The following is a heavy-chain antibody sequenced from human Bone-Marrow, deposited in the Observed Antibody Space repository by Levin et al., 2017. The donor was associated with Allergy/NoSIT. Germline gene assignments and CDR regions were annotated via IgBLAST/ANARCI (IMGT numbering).Heavy chain of an antibody. CDR2: IFHSGST. D-gene: IGHD4/OR15-4a*01. J-gene: IGHJ2*01. V-gene: IGHV4-30-2*01. CDR1: GGSISSGGYS. Sequence: SETLSLTCAVSGGSISSGGYSWSWIRQPPGKGLEWIGYIFHSGSTYYNPSLKSRVTISVDRSKNQFSLKLSSVTAADTAVYYCARVAGGAGSANWYFDLWGRGTLVTVSS. CDR3: ARVAGGAGSANWYFDL.